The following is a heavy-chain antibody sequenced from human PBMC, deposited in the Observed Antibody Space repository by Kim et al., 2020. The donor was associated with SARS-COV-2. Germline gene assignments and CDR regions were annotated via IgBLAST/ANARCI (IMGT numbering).Heavy chain of an antibody. CDR2: ISSSSSTI. D-gene: IGHD2-2*01. Sequence: GGSLRLSCAASGFTFSSYSMNWVRQAPGKGLEWVSYISSSSSTIYYADSVKGRFTISRDNAKNSLYLQMNSLRAEDTAVYYCARDSIVVVPAAGSDAFDIWGQGTMVTVSS. J-gene: IGHJ3*02. V-gene: IGHV3-48*04. CDR3: ARDSIVVVPAAGSDAFDI. CDR1: GFTFSSYS.